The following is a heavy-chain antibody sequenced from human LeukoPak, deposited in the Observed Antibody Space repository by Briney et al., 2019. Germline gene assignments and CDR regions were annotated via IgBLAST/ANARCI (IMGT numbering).Heavy chain of an antibody. CDR2: LYSGGGT. J-gene: IGHJ4*02. CDR1: GFTVSSNY. CDR3: ARVGATIFDY. V-gene: IGHV3-66*01. D-gene: IGHD1-26*01. Sequence: GGSLRLSCAASGFTVSSNYMSWVRQAPGKGLEWVSGLYSGGGTYYADPVKGRFDISRDNSKNTLYLQMNSLRAEDTAVYYCARVGATIFDYWGQGTLVTASS.